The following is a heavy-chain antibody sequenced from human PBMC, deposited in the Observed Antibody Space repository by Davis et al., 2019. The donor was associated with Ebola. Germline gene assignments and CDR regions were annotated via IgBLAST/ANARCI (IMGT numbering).Heavy chain of an antibody. CDR2: INPHNGNT. J-gene: IGHJ4*02. CDR1: GYTFTSYG. V-gene: IGHV1-18*04. D-gene: IGHD1-1*01. CDR3: ARAQFPTTSDH. Sequence: ASVKVSCKASGYTFTSYGITWVRQAPGQGLEWMGWINPHNGNTNYAQNVQGRVTMTTDTSTSTAYMEVGILRSDDTAVYYCARAQFPTTSDHWGQGTLVTVSP.